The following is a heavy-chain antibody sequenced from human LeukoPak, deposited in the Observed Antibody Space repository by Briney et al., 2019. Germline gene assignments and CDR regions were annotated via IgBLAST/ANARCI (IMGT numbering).Heavy chain of an antibody. V-gene: IGHV6-1*01. Sequence: SQTLSLTCAISGDSVSSISVAWNWIRQSPSRGLEWLGRTYYRSKWYYEYAVPVKSRINISPDTSKNQFSLQLTSVTPEDTAVYYCSLARSEYHYGMDVWGQGTTVTVSS. CDR1: GDSVSSISVA. CDR3: SLARSEYHYGMDV. CDR2: TYYRSKWYY. J-gene: IGHJ6*02.